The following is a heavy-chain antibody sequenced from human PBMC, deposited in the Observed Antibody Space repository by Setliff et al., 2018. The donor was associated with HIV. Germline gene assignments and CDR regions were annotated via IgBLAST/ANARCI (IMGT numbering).Heavy chain of an antibody. V-gene: IGHV4-61*02. D-gene: IGHD3-22*01. CDR3: ARHMLYDSSGYTHAYFDY. J-gene: IGHJ4*02. Sequence: SETLSLTCTVSGGSISSGSYYWSWIRQPAGKRLEWIGRIYSSGSSNYNPSLKNRVTISVDTSKNQFSLKLSSVTAADTAVYYCARHMLYDSSGYTHAYFDYWGQGTLVTVSS. CDR1: GGSISSGSYY. CDR2: IYSSGSS.